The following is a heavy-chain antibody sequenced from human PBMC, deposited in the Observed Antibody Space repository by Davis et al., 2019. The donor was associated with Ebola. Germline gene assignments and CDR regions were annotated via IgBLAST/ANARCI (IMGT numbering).Heavy chain of an antibody. Sequence: SETLSLTCTVSGDSISSYYWSWIRQPPGKGLEWIGYIYYSGSTNYNPSLKSRVTISVDTSKNQFSLKLSSVTAADTAVYYCARANRGYSYYSYYYYGMDVWGQGTTVTVSS. CDR1: GDSISSYY. J-gene: IGHJ6*02. CDR2: IYYSGST. V-gene: IGHV4-59*01. D-gene: IGHD5-18*01. CDR3: ARANRGYSYYSYYYYGMDV.